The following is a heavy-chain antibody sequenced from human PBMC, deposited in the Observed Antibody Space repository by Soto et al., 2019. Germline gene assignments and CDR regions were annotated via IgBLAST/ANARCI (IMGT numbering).Heavy chain of an antibody. D-gene: IGHD2-8*02. CDR1: GGSFSGYY. V-gene: IGHV4-34*01. Sequence: PSETLSLTCAVYGGSFSGYYWSWIRQPPGKGLEWIGEINHSGSTNYNPSLKSRVTISVDTSKNQFSLKLSSVTAADTAVYYCARGFRSWSPPGYYFDYWGQGTLVTVSS. J-gene: IGHJ4*02. CDR3: ARGFRSWSPPGYYFDY. CDR2: INHSGST.